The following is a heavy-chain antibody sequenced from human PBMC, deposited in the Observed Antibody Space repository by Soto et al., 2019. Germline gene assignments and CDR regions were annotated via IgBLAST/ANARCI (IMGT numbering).Heavy chain of an antibody. V-gene: IGHV1-69*06. CDR1: GGTFSSYA. D-gene: IGHD3-10*01. Sequence: EASVKVSCKASGGTFSSYAISWVRQAPGQGLEWMGGIIPIFGTANYAQKFQGRVTITADKSTSTAYMELSSLRSEDAAVYYCARGPGGEMAPHWGQGTLVTVSS. J-gene: IGHJ1*01. CDR3: ARGPGGEMAPH. CDR2: IIPIFGTA.